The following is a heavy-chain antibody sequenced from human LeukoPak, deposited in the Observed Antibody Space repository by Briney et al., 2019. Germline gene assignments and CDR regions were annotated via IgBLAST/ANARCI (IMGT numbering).Heavy chain of an antibody. Sequence: PGGSLRLSCAASGFTFDDYGMSWARQAPGKGLEWVSGINWNGGSTGYADSVKGRFTISRDNAQNSLYLQMNSLRAEDTAVYYXXSGXXXYVXXXYRYAPRDAFDIWGQGTMVTVSS. V-gene: IGHV3-20*04. D-gene: IGHD3-16*02. CDR1: GFTFDDYG. J-gene: IGHJ3*02. CDR2: INWNGGST. CDR3: XSGXXXYVXXXYRYAPRDAFDI.